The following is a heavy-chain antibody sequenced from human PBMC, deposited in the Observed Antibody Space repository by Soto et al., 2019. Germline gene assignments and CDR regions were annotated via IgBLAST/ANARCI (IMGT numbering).Heavy chain of an antibody. CDR3: ARAMTTVTTLDY. D-gene: IGHD4-4*01. CDR1: GGSISSGGYY. J-gene: IGHJ4*02. V-gene: IGHV4-31*11. Sequence: SETLSLTCAVSGGSISSGGYYWSWIRQHPGKGLEWIGYIYYSGSTYYNPSLKSRVTISVDRSKNQFSLKLSSVTAADTAVYYCARAMTTVTTLDYWGQGTLVTVS. CDR2: IYYSGST.